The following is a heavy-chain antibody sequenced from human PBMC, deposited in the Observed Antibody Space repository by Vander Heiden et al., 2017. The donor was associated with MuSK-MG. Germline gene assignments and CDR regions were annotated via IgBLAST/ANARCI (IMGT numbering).Heavy chain of an antibody. CDR2: IIPIFGTA. J-gene: IGHJ4*02. D-gene: IGHD3-22*01. CDR1: GGTFSSYA. Sequence: QVQLVQSGAEVKKPGSSVKVSCKASGGTFSSYAISWVRQAPGQGLEWMGGIIPIFGTANYAQKFQGRVTITADESTSTAYMELSSLRSEDTAVYYCARAGYYYDSSGYFHPFDYRGQGTLVTVSS. CDR3: ARAGYYYDSSGYFHPFDY. V-gene: IGHV1-69*12.